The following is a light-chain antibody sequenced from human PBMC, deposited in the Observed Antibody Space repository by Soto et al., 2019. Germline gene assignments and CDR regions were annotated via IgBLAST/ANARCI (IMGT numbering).Light chain of an antibody. CDR1: QSVSRSY. CDR3: QQYGSSPIT. CDR2: GAS. Sequence: EIVLTQSPGTLSLSPGERATLSCRVSQSVSRSYLAWYQQKPGQARRPLIFGASSRATGIPDRFSGSGSGTDFTLTISRLEPEDFAVYYCQQYGSSPITFGQGTRLDIK. V-gene: IGKV3-20*01. J-gene: IGKJ5*01.